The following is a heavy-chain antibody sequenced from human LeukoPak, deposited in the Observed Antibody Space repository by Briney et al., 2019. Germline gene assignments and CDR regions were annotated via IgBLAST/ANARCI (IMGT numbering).Heavy chain of an antibody. CDR1: GYTFTRYA. J-gene: IGHJ3*02. CDR2: INTNTGNP. Sequence: ASVKVSCKASGYTFTRYAMNWVRQAPGQGLEWMGWINTNTGNPTYAQGFTGRFVFSLDTSVSTAYLQISSLKAEDTAVYYCARVGRTYYDILTGRDAFDIWGQGTMVTVSS. D-gene: IGHD3-9*01. V-gene: IGHV7-4-1*02. CDR3: ARVGRTYYDILTGRDAFDI.